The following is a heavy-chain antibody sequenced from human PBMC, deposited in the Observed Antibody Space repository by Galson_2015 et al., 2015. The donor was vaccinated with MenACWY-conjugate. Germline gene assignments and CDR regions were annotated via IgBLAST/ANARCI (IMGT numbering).Heavy chain of an antibody. Sequence: SLRLSCAASGFTFSTYSMNWVRQAPGKGLEWVSCISSSSTTIHYADSVKGRFTISRDNAKNSLYLQMNSLRPEDTAVYYCAREYCSSITCLFDYWGQGALVTVSS. CDR1: GFTFSTYS. CDR2: ISSSSTTI. V-gene: IGHV3-48*04. CDR3: AREYCSSITCLFDY. D-gene: IGHD2-2*01. J-gene: IGHJ4*02.